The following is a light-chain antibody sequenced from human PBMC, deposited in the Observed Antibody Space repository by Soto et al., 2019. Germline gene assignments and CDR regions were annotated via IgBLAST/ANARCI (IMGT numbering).Light chain of an antibody. CDR2: DVT. Sequence: QSALTQPASVSGSPGQSITISCTGTSSDVGRYNYVSWYQQYPGRAPKLIIFDVTNRPSGVSHRFSGSKSGNTASLTISGFQAEDVVDYYCNSYTGTSARYAFGTGTKVTVL. CDR1: SSDVGRYNY. J-gene: IGLJ1*01. CDR3: NSYTGTSARYA. V-gene: IGLV2-14*03.